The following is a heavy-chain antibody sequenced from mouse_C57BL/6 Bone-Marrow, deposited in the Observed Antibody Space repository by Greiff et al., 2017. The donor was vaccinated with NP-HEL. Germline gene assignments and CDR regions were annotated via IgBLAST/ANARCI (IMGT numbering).Heavy chain of an antibody. Sequence: EVQLQQSGAELVRPGASVKLSCTVSGFNIKDDYMHWVKQRPEQGLEWIGWIDPENGDTEYASKFQGKATITADTSSNTADLQLRSLTSEDTAVYYCTTGGSSPYAMDYWGQGTSVTVSS. J-gene: IGHJ4*01. CDR1: GFNIKDDY. CDR2: IDPENGDT. CDR3: TTGGSSPYAMDY. D-gene: IGHD1-1*01. V-gene: IGHV14-4*01.